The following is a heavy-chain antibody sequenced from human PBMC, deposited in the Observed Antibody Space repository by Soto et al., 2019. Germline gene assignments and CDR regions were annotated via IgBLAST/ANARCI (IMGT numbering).Heavy chain of an antibody. Sequence: EVQLVESGGGLVKPGGSLRLSCAASGFTFSSYSMNWVRQAPGKGLEWVSSISSSSSYIYYADSVKGRFTISRDNAKNTLYLEMNSLRAEDTDVYYCARDRVDTASDDWGQGTLVTVSS. J-gene: IGHJ4*02. CDR3: ARDRVDTASDD. CDR2: ISSSSSYI. D-gene: IGHD5-18*01. V-gene: IGHV3-21*01. CDR1: GFTFSSYS.